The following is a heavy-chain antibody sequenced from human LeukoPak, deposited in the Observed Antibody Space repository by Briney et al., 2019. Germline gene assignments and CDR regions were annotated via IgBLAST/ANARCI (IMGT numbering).Heavy chain of an antibody. CDR1: GYTFTSYY. Sequence: ASVKVSCKASGYTFTSYYMHWVRQAPGQGLEWMGIINPSGGSTSYAQKFQGRVTMTRDMSTSTVYMELSSLRSEDTAVYYCARDRGSSWYTVYYYYYYMDVWGKGTTVTVSS. CDR2: INPSGGST. D-gene: IGHD6-13*01. V-gene: IGHV1-46*01. J-gene: IGHJ6*03. CDR3: ARDRGSSWYTVYYYYYYMDV.